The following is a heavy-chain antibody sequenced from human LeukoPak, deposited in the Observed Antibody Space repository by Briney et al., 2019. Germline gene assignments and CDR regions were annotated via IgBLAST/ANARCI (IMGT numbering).Heavy chain of an antibody. CDR3: ARALLRFLRPYNWFDP. CDR1: GGSFSGYY. Sequence: SETLSLTCAVYGGSFSGYYWSWIRQPPGKGLEWIGEINHSGSTNYNPSLKSRVTISVDTSKNQFSLKLSSVTAADTAVYYCARALLRFLRPYNWFDPWGQGTLVTVSS. D-gene: IGHD3-3*01. J-gene: IGHJ5*02. V-gene: IGHV4-34*01. CDR2: INHSGST.